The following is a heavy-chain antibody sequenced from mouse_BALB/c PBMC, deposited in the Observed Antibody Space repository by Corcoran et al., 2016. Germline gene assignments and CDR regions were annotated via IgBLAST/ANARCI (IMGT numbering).Heavy chain of an antibody. CDR3: ARITTVVATPYWYVDV. D-gene: IGHD1-1*01. Sequence: DVQLQESGPGLVKPSQSLSLTCSVTGYSITSGYYWNWIRHFPGNKLEWMGYISYDGSNNYNPSLKNRISITRDTSKNQFFLKLNSVTTEDTATYYCARITTVVATPYWYVDVWGAGTTVTVSS. J-gene: IGHJ1*01. V-gene: IGHV3-6*02. CDR2: ISYDGSN. CDR1: GYSITSGYY.